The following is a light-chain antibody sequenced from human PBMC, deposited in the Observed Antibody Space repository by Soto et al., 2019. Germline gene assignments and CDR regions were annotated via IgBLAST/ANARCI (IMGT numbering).Light chain of an antibody. V-gene: IGKV3-11*01. Sequence: IVLTQSPATLSLSPGERATLSCRASQSVSGYLAWYQQKPGQAPRLLIYDGSHRAAGIPSRFSGSGSGTDFTLTIIGLEPEDFAVYYCQQRSNWLISFGPGTKVDIK. CDR3: QQRSNWLIS. J-gene: IGKJ3*01. CDR2: DGS. CDR1: QSVSGY.